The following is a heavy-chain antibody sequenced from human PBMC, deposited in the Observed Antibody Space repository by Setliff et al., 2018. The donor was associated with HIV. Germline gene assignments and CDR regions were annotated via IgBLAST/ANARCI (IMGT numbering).Heavy chain of an antibody. V-gene: IGHV4-34*01. CDR2: INHSGST. CDR1: GGSISGYY. CDR3: ARDLYCSGGSCPGIDY. D-gene: IGHD2-15*01. Sequence: SETLSLTCTVSGGSISGYYWSWIRQPPGKGLEWIGEINHSGSTNYNPSLKSRVTISVDTSKNQFSLKLSSVTAADTAVYYCARDLYCSGGSCPGIDYWGQGTLVTVSS. J-gene: IGHJ4*02.